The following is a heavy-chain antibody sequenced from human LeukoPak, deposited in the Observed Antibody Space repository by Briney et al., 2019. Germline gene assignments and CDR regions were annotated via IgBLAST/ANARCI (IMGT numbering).Heavy chain of an antibody. D-gene: IGHD3-22*01. CDR2: INPNSGGT. Sequence: ASVKVSCKASGYTFIAYYIYWTRQAPGQGLEWVGRINPNSGGTNYAQNFQDRVTLTRDTSITTAYMELNRLISDDTAVYYCARRGSGYYDSREAFDIWGQGTMVTVSS. CDR1: GYTFIAYY. J-gene: IGHJ3*02. V-gene: IGHV1-2*06. CDR3: ARRGSGYYDSREAFDI.